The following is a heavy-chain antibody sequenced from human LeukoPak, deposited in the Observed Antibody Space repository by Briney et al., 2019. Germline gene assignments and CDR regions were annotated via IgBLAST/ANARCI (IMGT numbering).Heavy chain of an antibody. D-gene: IGHD1-1*01. CDR1: ASISSHY. J-gene: IGHJ4*02. Sequence: PSETLSLTCTVSASISSHYWSWIRQPPGKGLEWIGYIYYSGSTNYNPSLKSRVTISLDTSKNQFSLKLTSVTAADTAVYYCARSYWNYVDYWGQGTQVTVSS. V-gene: IGHV4-59*11. CDR3: ARSYWNYVDY. CDR2: IYYSGST.